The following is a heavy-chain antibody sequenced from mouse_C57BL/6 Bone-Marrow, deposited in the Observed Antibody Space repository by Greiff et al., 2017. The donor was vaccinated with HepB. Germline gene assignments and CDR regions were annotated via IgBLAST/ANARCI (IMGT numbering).Heavy chain of an antibody. D-gene: IGHD1-1*01. Sequence: QVQLQQPGAELVKPGASVKMSCKASGYTFTSYWITWVKQRPGQGLEWIGDIYPGSGSTNYNEKFKSKATLTVDTSSSTAYMQLSSLTSEDSAVYYCARLNYYGSSYRWYFDVWGTGTTVTVSS. V-gene: IGHV1-55*01. CDR1: GYTFTSYW. CDR3: ARLNYYGSSYRWYFDV. CDR2: IYPGSGST. J-gene: IGHJ1*03.